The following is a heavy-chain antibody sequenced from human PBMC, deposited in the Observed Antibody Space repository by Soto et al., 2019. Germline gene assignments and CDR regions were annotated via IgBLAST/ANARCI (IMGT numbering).Heavy chain of an antibody. Sequence: EVQLLESGGGLVQPGGSLRLSCAVSGLTFSYFAMSWVRQAPGKGLEWVSALSGSGGITYYADSVKGRFTISRDNSKDTLFLQMHSLRAEDTAVYYCALLGRSGSGRPYYYGMDVWGQGTTVTVSS. CDR3: ALLGRSGSGRPYYYGMDV. CDR2: LSGSGGIT. J-gene: IGHJ6*02. D-gene: IGHD3-10*01. CDR1: GLTFSYFA. V-gene: IGHV3-23*01.